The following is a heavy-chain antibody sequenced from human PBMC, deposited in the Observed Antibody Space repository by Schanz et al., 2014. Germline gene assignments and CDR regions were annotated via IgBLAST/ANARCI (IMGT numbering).Heavy chain of an antibody. V-gene: IGHV3-23*01. J-gene: IGHJ5*02. CDR1: GFSFGNYG. Sequence: EVQLLESGGGLVQPGGSLRLSCEASGFSFGNYGMSWVRQAPGKGLEWVSGFDAHDGRAYYADSAKGRFTISRDNSKSTLYVEMNSLRVETAAVYCCAKAHFPGGAQTFRTWGRGTLVSVSS. CDR3: AKAHFPGGAQTFRT. CDR2: FDAHDGRA. D-gene: IGHD2-8*02.